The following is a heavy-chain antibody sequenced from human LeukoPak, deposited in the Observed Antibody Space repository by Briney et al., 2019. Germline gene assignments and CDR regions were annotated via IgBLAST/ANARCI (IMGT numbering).Heavy chain of an antibody. V-gene: IGHV4-59*01. CDR1: GGSISSYY. CDR3: ARAAWDYYMDV. D-gene: IGHD3-16*01. CDR2: IYYSGST. J-gene: IGHJ6*03. Sequence: SETLSHTCTVSGGSISSYYWSWIRQPPGKGVEWIGYIYYSGSTNYNPSLKSRVTISVDTSKNQFSLKLSSVTAADTAVYYCARAAWDYYMDVWGKGTTVTVSS.